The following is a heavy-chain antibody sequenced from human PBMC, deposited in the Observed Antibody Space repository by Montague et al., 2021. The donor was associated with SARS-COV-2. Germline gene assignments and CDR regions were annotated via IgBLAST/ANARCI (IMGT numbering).Heavy chain of an antibody. D-gene: IGHD3-10*01. V-gene: IGHV4-59*01. Sequence: SETLSLTCTVSGGSISSNYWNWIRHPPGRGLEWSVYIYYSGSTNYNPSPERRVTISADTSKNHFSPKLRSVTAADTAVYYCAREISGPDFFDYWGQGTLVTVSS. J-gene: IGHJ4*02. CDR3: AREISGPDFFDY. CDR1: GGSISSNY. CDR2: IYYSGST.